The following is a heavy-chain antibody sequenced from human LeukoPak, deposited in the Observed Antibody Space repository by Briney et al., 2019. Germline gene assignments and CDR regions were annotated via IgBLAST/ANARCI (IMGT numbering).Heavy chain of an antibody. V-gene: IGHV4-4*07. D-gene: IGHD3-22*01. Sequence: PSETLSLTCTVSGGSISRYFWTWIRQPAGNRLEWIGRFYSSEISDYNPSLKSRVTMSVDTSKNQFSLKLTSVTAADTAVYYCARVRRDYDSSGYYDPWGQGTLVIVSA. CDR3: ARVRRDYDSSGYYDP. CDR2: FYSSEIS. CDR1: GGSISRYF. J-gene: IGHJ5*02.